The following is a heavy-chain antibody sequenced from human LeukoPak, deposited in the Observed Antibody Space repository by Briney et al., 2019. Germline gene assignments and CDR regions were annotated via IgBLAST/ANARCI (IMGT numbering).Heavy chain of an antibody. D-gene: IGHD6-19*01. CDR1: DYSISSGYY. V-gene: IGHV3-23*01. CDR2: VSGSGGST. J-gene: IGHJ4*02. Sequence: PSETLSLTCTVSDYSISSGYYWGWIRQPPGQGLEWVSAVSGSGGSTYYADSVKGRFTISRDNSKNTLYLQMNSLRAADTAVYYCAKGPWLAYPYYFDYWGQGTLVTVSS. CDR3: AKGPWLAYPYYFDY.